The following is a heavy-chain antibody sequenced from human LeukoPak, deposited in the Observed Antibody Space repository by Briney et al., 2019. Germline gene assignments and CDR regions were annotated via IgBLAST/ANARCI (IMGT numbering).Heavy chain of an antibody. D-gene: IGHD6-19*01. V-gene: IGHV1-18*01. CDR1: GYTFTSYG. J-gene: IGHJ4*02. Sequence: ASVKVSCKASGYTFTSYGISWVRQAPGQGLEWMGWIGAYNGNTNYAQKLQGRVTMTTDTSTSTAYMELRSLRSDDTAVYYCARDLEERFPVAGDFDYWGQGTLVTVSS. CDR2: IGAYNGNT. CDR3: ARDLEERFPVAGDFDY.